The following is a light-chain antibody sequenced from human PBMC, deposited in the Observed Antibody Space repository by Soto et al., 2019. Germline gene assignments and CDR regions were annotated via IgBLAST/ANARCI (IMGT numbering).Light chain of an antibody. CDR1: QGISNY. Sequence: DIQMTQSPSSLSASVGDRVTITCRASQGISNYLAWDQQIPGKVPKLLISAASTLQSGVPSRFSGSGSGPDLTLTIRSLQPADVATYYCQKYTNVPAFGGGTKVEIK. CDR2: AAS. V-gene: IGKV1-27*01. J-gene: IGKJ4*01. CDR3: QKYTNVPA.